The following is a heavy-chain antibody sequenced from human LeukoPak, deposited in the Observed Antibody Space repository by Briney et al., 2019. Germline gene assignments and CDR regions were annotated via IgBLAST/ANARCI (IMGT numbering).Heavy chain of an antibody. CDR3: ARGYSGSPYYFGMDV. D-gene: IGHD5-12*01. V-gene: IGHV4-31*03. CDR2: IYYSGNT. Sequence: SETLSLTCTVSGGSINSAGYYWTWIRQHPGKGLEWIGYIYYSGNTYYNPSLKNRLTISVDMSKNQFSLKLSSVTAADTAVFYCARGYSGSPYYFGMDVWGKGTTVTVSS. J-gene: IGHJ6*04. CDR1: GGSINSAGYY.